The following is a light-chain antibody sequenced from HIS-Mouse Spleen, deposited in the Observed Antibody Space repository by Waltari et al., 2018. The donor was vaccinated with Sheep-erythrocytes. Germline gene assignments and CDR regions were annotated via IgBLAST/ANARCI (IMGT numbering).Light chain of an antibody. V-gene: IGLV2-23*01. CDR1: SSDVGSYNL. J-gene: IGLJ3*02. CDR2: EGS. CDR3: CSYAGSSTPWV. Sequence: QSALTQPASVSGSPGQSIPISCTGTSSDVGSYNLVSWYQQHPGKAPKLMIYEGSKRPSGVSNRFSGSKSGNTASLTISGLQAGDEADYYCCSYAGSSTPWVFGGGTKLTVL.